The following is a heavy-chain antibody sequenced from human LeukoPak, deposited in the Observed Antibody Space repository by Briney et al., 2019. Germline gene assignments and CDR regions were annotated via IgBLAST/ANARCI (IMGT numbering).Heavy chain of an antibody. V-gene: IGHV1-46*01. J-gene: IGHJ4*02. CDR1: GYTFTSYY. D-gene: IGHD6-19*01. CDR2: INPSGGST. CDR3: ARSTGYSSGWYGY. Sequence: GASVKVSCKASGYTFTSYYMHWVRQAPGQGLEWMGIINPSGGSTNYAQKLQGRVTMTTDTSTSTAYMELRSLRSDDTAVYYCARSTGYSSGWYGYWGQGTLVTVSS.